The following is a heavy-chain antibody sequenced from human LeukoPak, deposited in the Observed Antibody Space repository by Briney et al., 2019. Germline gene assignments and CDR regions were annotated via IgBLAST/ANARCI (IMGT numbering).Heavy chain of an antibody. V-gene: IGHV3-53*01. J-gene: IGHJ4*02. CDR1: GFTVSSNY. Sequence: GGSLRLSCAASGFTVSSNYMSWVRQAPGKGLEWLAVIYSGSSTYYADSVKGRFTISRDNSKNALYLQMNSLRAEDTAVYYCARDRSSGWYVYDYWGQGTLVTVSS. CDR2: IYSGSST. D-gene: IGHD6-19*01. CDR3: ARDRSSGWYVYDY.